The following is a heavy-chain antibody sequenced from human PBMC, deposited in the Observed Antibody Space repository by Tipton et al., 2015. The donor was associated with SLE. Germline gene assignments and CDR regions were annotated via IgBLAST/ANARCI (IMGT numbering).Heavy chain of an antibody. Sequence: TLSLTCNVSGGSVFRHYWSWIRQPPGKAMEWMGHIYYSGCTLYNPSLKSRVTIEVDMSRNQFSLRLTSVTPADTAIYYCARGGSYSDFDYWGQGTQVTVSS. CDR2: IYYSGCT. J-gene: IGHJ4*02. CDR3: ARGGSYSDFDY. CDR1: GGSVFRHY. D-gene: IGHD1-26*01. V-gene: IGHV4-59*02.